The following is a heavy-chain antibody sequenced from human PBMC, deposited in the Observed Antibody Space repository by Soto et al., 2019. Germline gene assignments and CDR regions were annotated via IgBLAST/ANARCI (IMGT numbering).Heavy chain of an antibody. CDR1: GFTFSSYS. CDR2: ISSSSSTI. J-gene: IGHJ4*02. CDR3: ARVFSDFWSGYYRSRALDY. V-gene: IGHV3-48*01. D-gene: IGHD3-3*01. Sequence: PGGSLRLSCAASGFTFSSYSMNWVRQAPGKGLEWVSYISSSSSTIYYADSVKGRFTISRDNAKNSLYLQMNSLRAEDTAVYYCARVFSDFWSGYYRSRALDYWGQGTLVTVSS.